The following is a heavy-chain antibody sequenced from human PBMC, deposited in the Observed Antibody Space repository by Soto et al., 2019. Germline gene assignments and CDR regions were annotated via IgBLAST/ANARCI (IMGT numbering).Heavy chain of an antibody. CDR2: ISAYNGNT. CDR3: ARDSEWELLDYYYYGMDV. Sequence: ASVKVSFKASGYTFTSYGISWVRQAPGQGLEWMGWISAYNGNTNYAQKLQGRVTMTTDTSTSTAYMELRSLRSDDTAVYYCARDSEWELLDYYYYGMDVWGQGTTVTVSS. D-gene: IGHD1-26*01. V-gene: IGHV1-18*01. J-gene: IGHJ6*02. CDR1: GYTFTSYG.